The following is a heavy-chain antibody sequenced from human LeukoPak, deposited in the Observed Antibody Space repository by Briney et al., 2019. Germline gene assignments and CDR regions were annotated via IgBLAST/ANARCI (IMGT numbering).Heavy chain of an antibody. CDR2: ISGSGGST. D-gene: IGHD6-19*01. CDR1: GFTVSSNY. V-gene: IGHV3-23*01. CDR3: AKCALAIAVAGTGTPRPTN. J-gene: IGHJ4*02. Sequence: PGGSLRLSCAASGFTVSSNYMSWVRQAPGKGLEWVSAISGSGGSTYYADSVKGRFTISRDNSKNTLYLQMNSLRAEDTAVYYCAKCALAIAVAGTGTPRPTNWGQGTLVTVSS.